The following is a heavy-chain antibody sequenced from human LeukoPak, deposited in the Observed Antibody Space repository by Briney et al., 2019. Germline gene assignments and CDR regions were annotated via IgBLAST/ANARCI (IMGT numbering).Heavy chain of an antibody. CDR2: ISAYSGNT. CDR3: ASGCSGYDLGATDY. CDR1: GYTFTSYG. J-gene: IGHJ4*02. Sequence: ASVKVSCKASGYTFTSYGISWVRQAPGQGLEWMGWISAYSGNTNYAQKLQGRVTMTTDTSTSTAYMELRSLRSDDTAVYYCASGCSGYDLGATDYWGQGTLVTVSS. D-gene: IGHD5-12*01. V-gene: IGHV1-18*01.